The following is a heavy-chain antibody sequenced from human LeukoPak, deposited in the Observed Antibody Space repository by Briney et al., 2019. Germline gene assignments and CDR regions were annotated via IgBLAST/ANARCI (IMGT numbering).Heavy chain of an antibody. CDR1: GGSISSSGYY. D-gene: IGHD6-13*01. J-gene: IGHJ2*01. Sequence: SETLSLTCTVSGGSISSSGYYWSWIRQPPGKGLEWIGYVYQSGSTYYNPSLKSRVTISVDRSKNQFSLRLSSVTAADTAVYYCARGFTAAGPRYFDLWGRGTLVTVSS. V-gene: IGHV4-30-2*01. CDR3: ARGFTAAGPRYFDL. CDR2: VYQSGST.